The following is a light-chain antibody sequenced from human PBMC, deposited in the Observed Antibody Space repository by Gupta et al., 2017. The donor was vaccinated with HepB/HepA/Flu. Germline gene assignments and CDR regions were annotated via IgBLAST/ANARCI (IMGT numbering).Light chain of an antibody. V-gene: IGKV3-11*01. CDR3: QQRSNWPWT. J-gene: IGKJ1*01. CDR2: KAS. CDR1: DGGSSY. Sequence: SPPTLSSSLAGMATHSCMASDGGSSYLAWYQQKPGQAPRLLISKASNRATGIPARFSGSGSGTDFTLTISSLEPEDFAVYYCQQRSNWPWTFGQGTKVEIK.